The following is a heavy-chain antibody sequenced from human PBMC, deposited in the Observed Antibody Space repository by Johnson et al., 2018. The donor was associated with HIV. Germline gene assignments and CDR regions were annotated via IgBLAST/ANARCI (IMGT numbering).Heavy chain of an antibody. Sequence: QVQLVESGGGVVQPGRSLRLSCAASGFTFSSYAMHWVRQAPGNGLEWVAVISYDGSNKYYADSVKGRFTISRDNSKNTLYLQMNSLRAEDTGVYYCAKEGGGDGGYRGYDDLGNAFDIWGQGTMVTVSS. CDR2: ISYDGSNK. CDR1: GFTFSSYA. CDR3: AKEGGGDGGYRGYDDLGNAFDI. V-gene: IGHV3-30*04. D-gene: IGHD5-12*01. J-gene: IGHJ3*02.